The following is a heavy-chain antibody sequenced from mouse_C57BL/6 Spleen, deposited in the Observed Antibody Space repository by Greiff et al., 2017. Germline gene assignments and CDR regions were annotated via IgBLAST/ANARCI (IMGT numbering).Heavy chain of an antibody. CDR1: GYAFSSSW. J-gene: IGHJ4*01. Sequence: QVQLKQSGPELVKPGASVKISCKASGYAFSSSWMNWVKQRPGKGLEWIGRIYPGDGDTNYTGKFKGKATLTADKSSSTAYMQLSSLTSEDSAVYFCARWGYEYGRGYYAMDYWGQGTSVTVSS. CDR3: ARWGYEYGRGYYAMDY. CDR2: IYPGDGDT. V-gene: IGHV1-82*01. D-gene: IGHD2-4*01.